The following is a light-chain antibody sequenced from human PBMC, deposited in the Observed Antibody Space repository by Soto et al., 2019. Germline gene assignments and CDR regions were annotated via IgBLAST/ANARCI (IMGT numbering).Light chain of an antibody. CDR3: QQYNGWPLT. J-gene: IGKJ2*01. Sequence: IVMTQSPATVSVSPGERTTLSCRASQSVSSNLAWYQQKPGQAPRLLIYGASTRATGIPARFSGSGSATEFTLTISSLQSEDFAVYYCQQYNGWPLTFGQGTKLEIK. V-gene: IGKV3-15*01. CDR1: QSVSSN. CDR2: GAS.